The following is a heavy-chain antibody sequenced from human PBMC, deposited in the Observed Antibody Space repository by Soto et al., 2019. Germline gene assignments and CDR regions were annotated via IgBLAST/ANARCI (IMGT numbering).Heavy chain of an antibody. CDR1: GGSISSGDYS. J-gene: IGHJ3*02. V-gene: IGHV4-30-4*01. CDR2: IYYSGST. CDR3: ARDGGELLPIAFDI. D-gene: IGHD1-26*01. Sequence: QVQLQESGPGLVKPSQTLSLTCTVSGGSISSGDYSWSWFRQPQGKGLEWIGYIYYSGSTYYNPALKSLVNISVDTSKNQFSLKLSSVTAADTAVYYCARDGGELLPIAFDIWGQGTMVTVSS.